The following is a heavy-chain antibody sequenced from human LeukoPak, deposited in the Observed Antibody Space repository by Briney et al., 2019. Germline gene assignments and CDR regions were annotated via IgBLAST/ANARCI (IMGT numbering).Heavy chain of an antibody. D-gene: IGHD4-11*01. CDR1: GYTFTSYD. V-gene: IGHV1-8*01. CDR3: ARGSKRYSNYLDAFDI. CDR2: MNPNSGNT. J-gene: IGHJ3*02. Sequence: GASVRVSCKASGYTFTSYDINWVRQATGQGLEWMGWMNPNSGNTGYAQKFQGRVTMTRNTSISTAYMELSSLRSEDTAVYYCARGSKRYSNYLDAFDIWGRGTMVTVSS.